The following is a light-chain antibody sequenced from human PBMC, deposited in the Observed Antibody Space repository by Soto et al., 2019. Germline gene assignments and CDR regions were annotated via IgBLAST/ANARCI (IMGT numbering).Light chain of an antibody. J-gene: IGKJ2*01. CDR1: QSVSSSY. CDR2: GAS. Sequence: EIVLTQSPGTLSLSPGERATLSCRASQSVSSSYLAWYQQKPGQAPRFLIYGASSRATGIPDRFSGSGSGTDFTLTISRLEADDFAVYYCQQYGSPPPYTFGQGTKLEIK. V-gene: IGKV3-20*01. CDR3: QQYGSPPPYT.